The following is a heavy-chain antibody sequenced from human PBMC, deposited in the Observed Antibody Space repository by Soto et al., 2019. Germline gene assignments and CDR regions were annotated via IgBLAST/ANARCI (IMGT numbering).Heavy chain of an antibody. CDR1: GGSISSYY. J-gene: IGHJ6*02. CDR2: IYTIGST. CDR3: ARGYYYGSGSYYLHYYHYGMDV. Sequence: SETLSLTFTVSGGSISSYYWSWIRHPAVKGLEWIGRIYTIGSTNYNPSLKSRVTMSVDTSKNQFSLKLSSVTAADTAVYYCARGYYYGSGSYYLHYYHYGMDVWGQGTTVTV. V-gene: IGHV4-4*07. D-gene: IGHD3-10*01.